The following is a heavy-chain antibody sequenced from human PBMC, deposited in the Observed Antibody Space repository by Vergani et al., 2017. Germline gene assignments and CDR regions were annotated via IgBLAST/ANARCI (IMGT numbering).Heavy chain of an antibody. J-gene: IGHJ4*02. Sequence: VQLLQSGAEVKKPGSSVKVSCKASGGTFSSYTISWVRQAPGQGLEWMGRIIPILGIANYAQKFQGRVTITADKSTSTAYMELSSLRSEDTAVYYCARDREYSSSWYYFDYWGQGTLVTVSS. V-gene: IGHV1-69*08. D-gene: IGHD6-13*01. CDR2: IIPILGIA. CDR3: ARDREYSSSWYYFDY. CDR1: GGTFSSYT.